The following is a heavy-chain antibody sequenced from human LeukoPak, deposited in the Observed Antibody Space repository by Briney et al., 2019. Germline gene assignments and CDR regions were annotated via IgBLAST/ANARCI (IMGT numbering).Heavy chain of an antibody. Sequence: GGSLRLSCAASAFTFSSYSMNWVRQAPGKGLEWVSSISSSSSYIYYADSVKGRFTISRDNAKNSLYLQMNSLRAEDTAVYYCARELYDILTGYSDFDYWGQGTLVTVSS. D-gene: IGHD3-9*01. V-gene: IGHV3-21*01. CDR2: ISSSSSYI. J-gene: IGHJ4*02. CDR3: ARELYDILTGYSDFDY. CDR1: AFTFSSYS.